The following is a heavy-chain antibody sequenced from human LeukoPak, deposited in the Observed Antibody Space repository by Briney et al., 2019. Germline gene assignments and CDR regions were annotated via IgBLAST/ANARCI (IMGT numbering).Heavy chain of an antibody. J-gene: IGHJ4*02. CDR3: AREIYDFWSGGCDY. V-gene: IGHV3-21*01. CDR2: ISSSSSYI. CDR1: GFTFSSYS. D-gene: IGHD3-3*01. Sequence: GGSLRLSCAASGFTFSSYSMNWVRQAPGKGLEWVSSISSSSSYIYYADSVKGRFTISRDNAKNSLYLQMNSLRAEDTAVYYCAREIYDFWSGGCDYWGQGTLVTVSS.